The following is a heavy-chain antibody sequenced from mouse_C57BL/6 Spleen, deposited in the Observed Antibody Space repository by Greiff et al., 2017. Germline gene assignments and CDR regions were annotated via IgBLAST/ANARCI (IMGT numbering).Heavy chain of an antibody. CDR3: ARIVTTVVEGGYFDY. D-gene: IGHD1-1*01. V-gene: IGHV8-8*01. CDR2: IWWDDDK. CDR1: GFSLSTFGMG. J-gene: IGHJ2*01. Sequence: QVTLKESGPGILQPSQTLSLTCSFSGFSLSTFGMGVGWIRQPSGKDLEWLAHIWWDDDKYYNPALKSRLTISKDTSKNQVFLKIANVDTADTATYYCARIVTTVVEGGYFDYWGQGTTLTVSS.